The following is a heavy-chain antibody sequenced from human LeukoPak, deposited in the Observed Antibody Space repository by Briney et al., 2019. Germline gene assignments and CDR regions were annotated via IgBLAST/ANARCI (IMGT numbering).Heavy chain of an antibody. CDR3: ARDIWTVQHLD. J-gene: IGHJ4*02. V-gene: IGHV1-18*01. D-gene: IGHD4-17*01. Sequence: ASVKVSCKASGYTFANYGISWVRQAPGQGLEWIGWISDYTSNTNYPQKVRGRVTMSTDTSTSTAYMELRSMRSDDTAVYYCARDIWTVQHLDWGQGTLVTVSS. CDR1: GYTFANYG. CDR2: ISDYTSNT.